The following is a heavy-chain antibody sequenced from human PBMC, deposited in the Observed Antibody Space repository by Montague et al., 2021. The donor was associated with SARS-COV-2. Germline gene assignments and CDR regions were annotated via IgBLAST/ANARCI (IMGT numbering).Heavy chain of an antibody. D-gene: IGHD3-9*01. CDR2: FSYSDST. J-gene: IGHJ5*02. V-gene: IGHV4-39*01. CDR3: ARHMGNCLVIVTGTNWFDP. Sequence: SETLSLTCSVSGASISTSTDHWAWIRQSPGKGLEWVGSFSYSDSTHYNPSLRSRVTISVDSSKNQFSLKLNSVTAADTAIYYCARHMGNCLVIVTGTNWFDPWGQGTLVTVSS. CDR1: GASISTSTDH.